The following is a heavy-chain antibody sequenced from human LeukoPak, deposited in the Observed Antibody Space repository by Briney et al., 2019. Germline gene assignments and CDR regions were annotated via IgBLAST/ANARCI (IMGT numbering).Heavy chain of an antibody. CDR3: AKDILTGYYYGMDV. J-gene: IGHJ6*02. V-gene: IGHV3-9*01. D-gene: IGHD1-14*01. CDR1: GCTFDDYA. CDR2: ISWNSGSI. Sequence: QPGGSLRLSCAASGCTFDDYAMHWVRQAPGKGLEWVSGISWNSGSIGYADSVKGRFTISRDNAKNSLYLQMNSLRAEDTALYYCAKDILTGYYYGMDVWGQGTTVTVSS.